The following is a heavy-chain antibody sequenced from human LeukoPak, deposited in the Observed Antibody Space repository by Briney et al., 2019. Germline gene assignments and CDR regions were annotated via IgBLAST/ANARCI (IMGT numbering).Heavy chain of an antibody. J-gene: IGHJ4*02. V-gene: IGHV1-58*01. CDR3: AAGRARHGYSYGY. Sequence: ASVKVSCKASGFTFTSSAVQWVRQARGQRLEWIGWIVVGSGNTNYAQKFLERVTITRDMSTSTAYMELSSLRSEDTAVYYCAAGRARHGYSYGYWGQGTLVTVSS. CDR2: IVVGSGNT. D-gene: IGHD5-18*01. CDR1: GFTFTSSA.